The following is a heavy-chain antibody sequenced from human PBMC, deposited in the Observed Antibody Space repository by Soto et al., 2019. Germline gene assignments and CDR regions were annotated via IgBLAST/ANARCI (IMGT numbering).Heavy chain of an antibody. CDR1: GGSISSGGYY. CDR3: AREGSGYDHTFFDY. D-gene: IGHD5-12*01. Sequence: QVQLQESGPGLVKPSQTLSLTCTVSGGSISSGGYYWSWIRQPPGKGLEWIGYIYYSGSTYYNPPLKSRVTISVDTSKNQFSLKLSSVTAADTAVYYCAREGSGYDHTFFDYWGQGTLVTVSS. CDR2: IYYSGST. J-gene: IGHJ4*02. V-gene: IGHV4-30-4*01.